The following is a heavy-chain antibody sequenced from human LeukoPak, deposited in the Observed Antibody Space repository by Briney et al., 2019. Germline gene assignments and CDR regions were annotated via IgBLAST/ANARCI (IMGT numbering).Heavy chain of an antibody. CDR1: GFTFSSYS. D-gene: IGHD5-12*01. Sequence: PGGSLRLSCAASGFTFSSYSMNWVRQAPGKGLEWVSSISSSSSYIYYADSVKGRFTISRDNAKNSLYLQMNSLRAEDTAVYYCARSRGLGATIFSGDYWGQGTLVTVSS. CDR3: ARSRGLGATIFSGDY. CDR2: ISSSSSYI. J-gene: IGHJ4*02. V-gene: IGHV3-21*01.